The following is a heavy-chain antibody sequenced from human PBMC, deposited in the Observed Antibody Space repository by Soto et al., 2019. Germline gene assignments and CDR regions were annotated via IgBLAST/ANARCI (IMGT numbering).Heavy chain of an antibody. CDR2: ISIGARSI. CDR1: GLALSNFE. J-gene: IGHJ4*02. V-gene: IGHV3-48*03. CDR3: ATRSSDYYFY. D-gene: IGHD4-17*01. Sequence: GESLKISCAASGLALSNFETDWVRQAPGKGLEWIAYISIGARSIHYADSVRGRLTISRDDAENSVFLQMDRLSAEDTAVYFCATRSSDYYFYWGQGALVTVSS.